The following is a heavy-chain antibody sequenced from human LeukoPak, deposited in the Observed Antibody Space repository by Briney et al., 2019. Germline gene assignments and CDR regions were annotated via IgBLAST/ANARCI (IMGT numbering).Heavy chain of an antibody. D-gene: IGHD3-10*01. Sequence: SGGSLRLSCAASGFIFSSYAMHWVRQAPGKGLEWVAVISYDGSKEYYADSVKGRFTISRDNSKNTLFLQMNSLRAEDTAVYYCARDDLTYFYGSRSYYNYYYGVDVWGQGTTVTVSS. J-gene: IGHJ6*02. CDR2: ISYDGSKE. CDR1: GFIFSSYA. V-gene: IGHV3-30*03. CDR3: ARDDLTYFYGSRSYYNYYYGVDV.